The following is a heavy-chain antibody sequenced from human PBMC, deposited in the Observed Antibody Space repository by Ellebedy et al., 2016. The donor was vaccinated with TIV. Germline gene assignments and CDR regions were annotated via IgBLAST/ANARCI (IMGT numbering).Heavy chain of an antibody. CDR3: ARDGRRISYGMDV. J-gene: IGHJ6*02. CDR1: GASMGTYY. Sequence: SETLSLTCTVSGASMGTYYWNWIRQLPGKGLEYIGYIYYSGSANYNPSLKSRVTISVDSSKKQFSLRLTSVTAADTAVYYCARDGRRISYGMDVWGQGTTVTVTS. CDR2: IYYSGSA. D-gene: IGHD1-14*01. V-gene: IGHV4-59*01.